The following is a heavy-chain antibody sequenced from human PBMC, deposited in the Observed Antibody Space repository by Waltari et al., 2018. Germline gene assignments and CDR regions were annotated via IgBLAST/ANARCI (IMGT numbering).Heavy chain of an antibody. J-gene: IGHJ5*02. Sequence: QVQLQESGPGLVKPSETLSLTCAVSGYSISSGYYWGWIRQPPGEGLEWIGSIYHSGIIYYNPSLKSRVPISVDTSKNQFSLQLSSVTAADTAVYYCARGVAAALTWGQGTLDTVSS. CDR3: ARGVAAALT. CDR1: GYSISSGYY. CDR2: IYHSGII. D-gene: IGHD6-13*01. V-gene: IGHV4-38-2*01.